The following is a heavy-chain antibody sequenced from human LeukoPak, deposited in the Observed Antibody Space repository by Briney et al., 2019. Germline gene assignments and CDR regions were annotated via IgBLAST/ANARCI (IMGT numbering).Heavy chain of an antibody. CDR1: GFTFSLYA. J-gene: IGHJ4*02. CDR2: ISGGGDST. V-gene: IGHV3-23*01. Sequence: GGSLRLSCAASGFTFSLYAMTWVRQAPGKGLEWVSIISGGGDSTYFADSVKGRFTISRDNSKNTLYLQMNSVGAEDTAGYWGGWGSGSCAYLFDFWGQGTLVTVSS. CDR3: GWGSGSCAYLFDF. D-gene: IGHD1-26*01.